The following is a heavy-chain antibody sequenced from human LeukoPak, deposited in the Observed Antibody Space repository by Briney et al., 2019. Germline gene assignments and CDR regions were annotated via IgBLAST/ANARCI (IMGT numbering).Heavy chain of an antibody. V-gene: IGHV1-2*02. CDR1: GYTFTGYY. CDR3: ARDTVGATSEYFQH. J-gene: IGHJ1*01. CDR2: INPNSGGT. Sequence: GASVKVSCKASGYTFTGYYVHWVRQAPGQGLEWMGWINPNSGGTNYAQKFQGRVTMTRDTSISTAYMELSRLRSDDTAVYYCARDTVGATSEYFQHWGQGTLVTASS. D-gene: IGHD1-26*01.